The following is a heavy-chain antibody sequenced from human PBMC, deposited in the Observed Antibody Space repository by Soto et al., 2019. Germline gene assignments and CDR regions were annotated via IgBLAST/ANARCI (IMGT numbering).Heavy chain of an antibody. V-gene: IGHV1-46*01. CDR1: GYTFTSSY. D-gene: IGHD5-12*01. Sequence: ASVKVSCKXSGYTFTSSYMHWVRRAPGQGLEWMGIINPSGGSTTYAQKFQGRVAMTRDTSTSTVYMELSSLRSEDTAVYYCARGKWLHHGVIDYWGQGTLVTVSS. CDR2: INPSGGST. CDR3: ARGKWLHHGVIDY. J-gene: IGHJ4*02.